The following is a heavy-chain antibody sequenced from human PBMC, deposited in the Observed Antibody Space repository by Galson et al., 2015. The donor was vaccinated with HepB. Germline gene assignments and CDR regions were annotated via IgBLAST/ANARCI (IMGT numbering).Heavy chain of an antibody. V-gene: IGHV3-15*01. CDR3: TTERVATLSSWFDP. D-gene: IGHD5-12*01. CDR2: IRSNTDGGTR. J-gene: IGHJ5*02. Sequence: SLRLSCAASGFTFTNAWMSWVRQAPGQGLECVGRIRSNTDGGTRNYAAPVKGRFTITRDDSKRTLFLQMNSLKTEDTGVYYCTTERVATLSSWFDPWGQGTLVTVSS. CDR1: GFTFTNAW.